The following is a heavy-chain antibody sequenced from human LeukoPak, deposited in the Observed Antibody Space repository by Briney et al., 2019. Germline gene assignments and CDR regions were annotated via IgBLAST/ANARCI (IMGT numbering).Heavy chain of an antibody. J-gene: IGHJ1*01. Sequence: ASVKVSCKASGGTFSSYAISWVRQAPGQGLEWMGRIIPIFGTANYAQKFQGRVTITTDESTSTAYMELSSLRSEDTAVYYCAGSGRGYSGSYYGDWGQGTLVTVSS. D-gene: IGHD1-26*01. V-gene: IGHV1-69*05. CDR1: GGTFSSYA. CDR2: IIPIFGTA. CDR3: AGSGRGYSGSYYGD.